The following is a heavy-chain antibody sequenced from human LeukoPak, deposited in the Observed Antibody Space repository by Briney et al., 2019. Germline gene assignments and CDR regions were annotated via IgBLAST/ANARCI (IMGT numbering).Heavy chain of an antibody. CDR1: GGSFSGYY. Sequence: PSETLSLTCAVYGGSFSGYYWSWIRQPPGKGLEWIGEINHSGSTNYIPSLKSRVTISVDTSKNQFSLKLSSVTAADTAVYYCARSPYPGLRRRYFDYWGQGTLVTVSS. D-gene: IGHD5-12*01. CDR2: INHSGST. V-gene: IGHV4-34*01. CDR3: ARSPYPGLRRRYFDY. J-gene: IGHJ4*02.